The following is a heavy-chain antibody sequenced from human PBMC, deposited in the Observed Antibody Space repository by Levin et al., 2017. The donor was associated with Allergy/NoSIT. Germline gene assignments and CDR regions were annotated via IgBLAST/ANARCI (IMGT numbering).Heavy chain of an antibody. CDR1: GGSITTNSAY. D-gene: IGHD7-27*01. Sequence: NSSETLSLTCTVSGGSITTNSAYWAWIRQPPGKGLEWLGTLYYTGDTYYNSSLKSRLIMSVDTSKNQFSLSLSSVTASDTSIYYCARFPKPGWFDPWGQGTLVTVSS. CDR2: LYYTGDT. V-gene: IGHV4-39*01. J-gene: IGHJ5*02. CDR3: ARFPKPGWFDP.